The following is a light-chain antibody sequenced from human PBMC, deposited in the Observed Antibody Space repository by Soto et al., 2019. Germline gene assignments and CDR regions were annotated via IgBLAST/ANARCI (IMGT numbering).Light chain of an antibody. CDR3: QYYNSYSVT. J-gene: IGKJ4*01. CDR2: KAS. V-gene: IGKV1-5*03. CDR1: QSIPSW. Sequence: DIQMTQSPSTLSASVGDRVTITCRASQSIPSWLAWYQQKPGKGPELLIYKASSLESGVPSRFSGSGSWTEFTLTIISLQPDDFATDYCQYYNSYSVTFGGGTKLEIK.